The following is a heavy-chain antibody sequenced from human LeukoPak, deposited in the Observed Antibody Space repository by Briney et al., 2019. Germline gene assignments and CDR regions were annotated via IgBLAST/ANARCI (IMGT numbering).Heavy chain of an antibody. CDR1: GFNLTRYW. CDR2: IYPGDSDT. J-gene: IGHJ4*02. CDR3: ARRYSSSSPMSDY. D-gene: IGHD6-6*01. V-gene: IGHV5-51*01. Sequence: ARESLQISCKGSGFNLTRYWIGSVRHKTRERLEWKGIIYPGDSDTRYSPSFQGQVTFSADKSISTAYLQWSSLKASDTAMYYCARRYSSSSPMSDYWGQGTLVTVSS.